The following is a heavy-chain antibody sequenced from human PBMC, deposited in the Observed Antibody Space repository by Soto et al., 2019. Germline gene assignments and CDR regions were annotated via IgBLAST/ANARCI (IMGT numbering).Heavy chain of an antibody. V-gene: IGHV1-69*12. CDR3: ARGHEEIRGVISPFDY. J-gene: IGHJ4*02. Sequence: QVQLVQSGAEVKKPGSSVKVSCKASGGTFSSYAISWVRQAPGQGLEWMGGIIPIFGTANYAQKFQGRVTITADESTCTAYMERSSLRSEDTAGYYCARGHEEIRGVISPFDYWGQGTMVTVSS. CDR2: IIPIFGTA. D-gene: IGHD3-10*01. CDR1: GGTFSSYA.